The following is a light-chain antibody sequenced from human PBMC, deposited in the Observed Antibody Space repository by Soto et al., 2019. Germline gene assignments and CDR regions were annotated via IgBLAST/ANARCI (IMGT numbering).Light chain of an antibody. CDR2: GAS. V-gene: IGKV3-20*01. Sequence: VLTQSPGTLSLSPGERATLSCRASQSVRSTSLVWYQQKPAQAPRLLIYGASSRATGIPDRFSGGGSGTDFTLTISSLQSEDFAVYYCQQYNNWPSWTFGQGTKVEIK. CDR1: QSVRSTS. CDR3: QQYNNWPSWT. J-gene: IGKJ1*01.